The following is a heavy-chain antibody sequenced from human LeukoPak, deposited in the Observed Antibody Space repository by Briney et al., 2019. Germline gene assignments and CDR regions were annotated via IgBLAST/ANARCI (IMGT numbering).Heavy chain of an antibody. J-gene: IGHJ4*02. Sequence: GGSLRISCKGSGYSFTSYWIGWVRQLPGKGLEWMGIIYPSDSYTNYSPSFQGHVTISADKSISTAYLQWSSLKASDTAMYYCARQARGYSYEYYFDYWGQGTLVTVSS. V-gene: IGHV5-10-1*01. CDR3: ARQARGYSYEYYFDY. CDR1: GYSFTSYW. D-gene: IGHD5-18*01. CDR2: IYPSDSYT.